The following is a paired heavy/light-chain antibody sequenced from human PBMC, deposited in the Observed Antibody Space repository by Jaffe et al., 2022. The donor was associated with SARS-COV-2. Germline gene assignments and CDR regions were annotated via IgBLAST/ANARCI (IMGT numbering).Heavy chain of an antibody. CDR3: AKARGEAVERHCFDF. CDR2: ISNAGGRT. CDR1: GFTFSNFA. J-gene: IGHJ4*02. D-gene: IGHD3-16*01. V-gene: IGHV3-23*01. Sequence: EVQLLESGGGLVQPGGSLRLSCVASGFTFSNFAMNWVRQAPGRGLEWVSDISNAGGRTYYADSVKGRFTISRDNSKNTLYLQMNSLGVEDTAVYYCAKARGEAVERHCFDFWGQGALVTVSS.
Light chain of an antibody. CDR1: SSNIGAGYV. CDR2: GDS. CDR3: QSYDSRLSVWV. Sequence: QSVLTQPPSVSGAPGQRVTISCTGSSSNIGAGYVVHWYQQLPGRAPKLLIYGDSNRPSGVPDRFSGSKSGTSASLAITGLQTEDEADYYCQSYDSRLSVWVFGGGTKLTVL. J-gene: IGLJ3*02. V-gene: IGLV1-40*01.